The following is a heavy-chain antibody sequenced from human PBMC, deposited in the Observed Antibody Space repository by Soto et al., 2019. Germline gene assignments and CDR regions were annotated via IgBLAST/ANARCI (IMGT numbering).Heavy chain of an antibody. CDR3: AKDLRYVAYYYYGMDV. Sequence: QVQLVESGGGVVQPGRSLRLSCAASGFTFSSYGMHWVRQAPGKGLEWVAVISYDGSNKYYADSVKGRFTISRDNSKNTLYLQMNSLRAEDTAVYYCAKDLRYVAYYYYGMDVWGQGTTVTVSS. CDR1: GFTFSSYG. D-gene: IGHD3-10*02. V-gene: IGHV3-30*18. J-gene: IGHJ6*02. CDR2: ISYDGSNK.